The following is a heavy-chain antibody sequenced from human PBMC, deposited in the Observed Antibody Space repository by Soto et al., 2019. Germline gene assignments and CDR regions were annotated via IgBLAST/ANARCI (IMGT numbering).Heavy chain of an antibody. D-gene: IGHD2-2*01. CDR1: GYSFTSYW. Sequence: EVQLVQSGAEVKKPGESLKISCKGSGYSFTSYWIGWVRQMPGKGLEWMGIIYPGDSDTRYSPSFQGQVTISADKSISTAYLQWSSLKASDTAMYYCARTPEGEHCSSTSCYSYYYGMDVWGQGTTVTVSS. CDR3: ARTPEGEHCSSTSCYSYYYGMDV. J-gene: IGHJ6*02. V-gene: IGHV5-51*01. CDR2: IYPGDSDT.